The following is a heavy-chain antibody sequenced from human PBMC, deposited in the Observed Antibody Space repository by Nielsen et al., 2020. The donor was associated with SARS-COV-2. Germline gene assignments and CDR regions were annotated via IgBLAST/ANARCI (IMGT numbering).Heavy chain of an antibody. CDR3: ARDLAYGDYAGY. V-gene: IGHV3-33*01. CDR2: IWYDGSNK. D-gene: IGHD4-17*01. Sequence: GGSLRLSCAASGFTFSSYGMHWVRQAPGKGLEWVAVIWYDGSNKYYADSVKGRFAISRDNSKNTLYLQMNSLRAEDTAVYYCARDLAYGDYAGYWGQGTLVTVSS. J-gene: IGHJ4*02. CDR1: GFTFSSYG.